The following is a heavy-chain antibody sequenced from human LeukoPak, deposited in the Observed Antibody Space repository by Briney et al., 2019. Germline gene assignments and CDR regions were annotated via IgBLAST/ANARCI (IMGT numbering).Heavy chain of an antibody. CDR1: GGSISSSSYY. CDR2: IYYSGST. D-gene: IGHD6-13*01. CDR3: ARAPPGIAAAGSRFNWFDP. Sequence: PSETLSLTCTVSGGSISSSSYYWGWIRQPPGKGLEWIGSIYYSGSTYYNPSLKSRVTMSVDTSKNQFSLKLSSVTAADTAVYYCARAPPGIAAAGSRFNWFDPWGQGTLVTVSS. V-gene: IGHV4-39*01. J-gene: IGHJ5*02.